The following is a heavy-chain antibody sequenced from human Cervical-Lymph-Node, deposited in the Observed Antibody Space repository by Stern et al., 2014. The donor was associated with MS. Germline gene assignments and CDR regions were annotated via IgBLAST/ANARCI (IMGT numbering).Heavy chain of an antibody. Sequence: QLVESGPEVKRPGTSVRVSCKASGFTFLSSAMQWVRQARGQPLEWIGFIVVARADTRYAQKFHDRVTISRDMSTSTVNMELSSLRSEDTAVYYCAAEGEYIRSGIYHYTGMDVWGQGTTVTVSS. V-gene: IGHV1-58*02. D-gene: IGHD3-10*01. CDR2: IVVARADT. CDR1: GFTFLSSA. J-gene: IGHJ6*02. CDR3: AAEGEYIRSGIYHYTGMDV.